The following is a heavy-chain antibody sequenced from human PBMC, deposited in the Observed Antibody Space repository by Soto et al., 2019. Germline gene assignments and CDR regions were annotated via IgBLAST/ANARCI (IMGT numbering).Heavy chain of an antibody. Sequence: GGSLRLSCAASGFTFSSYAMSWVRQAPGKGLEWVSAISGSGGSTYYADSVKGRSTISRDNSKNTLYLQMNSLRAEDTAVYYCAKGPGYYYDSSGPIPKWGQGTLVTAPQ. CDR2: ISGSGGST. V-gene: IGHV3-23*01. CDR1: GFTFSSYA. D-gene: IGHD3-22*01. J-gene: IGHJ4*02. CDR3: AKGPGYYYDSSGPIPK.